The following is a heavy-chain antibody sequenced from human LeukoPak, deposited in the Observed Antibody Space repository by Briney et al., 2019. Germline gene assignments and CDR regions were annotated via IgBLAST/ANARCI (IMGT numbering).Heavy chain of an antibody. CDR3: ARNYYGSGTGPRY. CDR1: GGSISNYY. J-gene: IGHJ4*02. Sequence: SETLSLTCTVSGGSISNYYWSWIRQPPGKGLEWIGYIYYSGSTNYNPSLKSRVTISVDTPKNQFSLKLRSVSAADTAVYYCARNYYGSGTGPRYWGQGTLVTVSS. CDR2: IYYSGST. D-gene: IGHD3-10*01. V-gene: IGHV4-59*01.